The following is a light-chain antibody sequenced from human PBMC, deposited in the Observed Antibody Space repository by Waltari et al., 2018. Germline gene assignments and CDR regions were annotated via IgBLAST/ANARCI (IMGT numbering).Light chain of an antibody. Sequence: QSVLTQPPSASGTPGQRVTISCSGSSSNIGTYNVNWYQHLPGAAPKLLICLNNQRPSWVPDRFSSSKSGTSASLAISGLQSEDEADYYCAAWDGSLNGVVFGGGTKLTVL. V-gene: IGLV1-44*01. CDR2: LNN. CDR1: SSNIGTYN. CDR3: AAWDGSLNGVV. J-gene: IGLJ2*01.